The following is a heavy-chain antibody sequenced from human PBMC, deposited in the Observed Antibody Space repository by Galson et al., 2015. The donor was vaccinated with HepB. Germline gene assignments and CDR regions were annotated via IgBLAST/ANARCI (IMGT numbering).Heavy chain of an antibody. V-gene: IGHV3-23*01. CDR2: ISGSGGST. CDR1: AVSFRSYW. CDR3: AKGKQWLRNYYFDY. Sequence: SLRLSCAVSAVSFRSYWMSWVRQAQGKGLEYVSTISGSGGSTYYADSLKGRFIISRDNSKNTLYLQMNSLRAEDTAVYYCAKGKQWLRNYYFDYWGQGTLVTVSS. J-gene: IGHJ4*02. D-gene: IGHD6-19*01.